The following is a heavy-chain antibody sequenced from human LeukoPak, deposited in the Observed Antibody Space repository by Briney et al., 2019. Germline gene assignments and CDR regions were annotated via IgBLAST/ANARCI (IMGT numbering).Heavy chain of an antibody. CDR3: ARVKKNYAYYFDY. D-gene: IGHD1-7*01. V-gene: IGHV4-34*01. Sequence: PSETLSLTCAVYGGSFSGYYWSWIRQPPGKGLEWIGEINHSGSTNYNPSLKSRVTISVDTSKNQFSLKLSSVTAADTAVYYCARVKKNYAYYFDYWGQGTLVTVSS. CDR1: GGSFSGYY. CDR2: INHSGST. J-gene: IGHJ4*02.